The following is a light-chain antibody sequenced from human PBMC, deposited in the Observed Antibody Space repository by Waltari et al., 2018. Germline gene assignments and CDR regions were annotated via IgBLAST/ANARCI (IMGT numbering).Light chain of an antibody. CDR1: QSLSSR. CDR2: DAS. J-gene: IGKJ4*01. CDR3: QQSYSMFALT. Sequence: DIQMTQSPSTLSASVGDRVTITSRASQSLSSRLAWYQQKPGKAPKLLIYDASSLESGVPSRFSGSGSGTEFTLTISSLQPDDFATYYCQQSYSMFALTFGGGTK. V-gene: IGKV1-5*01.